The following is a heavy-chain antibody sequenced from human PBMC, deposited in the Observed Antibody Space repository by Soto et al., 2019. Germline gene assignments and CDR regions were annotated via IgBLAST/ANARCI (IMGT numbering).Heavy chain of an antibody. CDR3: ARGRSFSYDSTPPPMFDP. Sequence: GGSLRLSCAGSGFAFSTFDIHWVRQAPGKGLEWVSGIGTLSDTFYAASVQGRFTISRQNAKNSVYLQMNSLRAGDTAFYYCARGRSFSYDSTPPPMFDPWGQGTLVTVSS. J-gene: IGHJ5*02. V-gene: IGHV3-13*01. CDR1: GFAFSTFD. D-gene: IGHD3-10*01. CDR2: IGTLSDT.